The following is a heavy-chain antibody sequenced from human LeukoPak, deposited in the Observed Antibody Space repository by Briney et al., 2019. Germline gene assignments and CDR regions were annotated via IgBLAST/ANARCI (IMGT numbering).Heavy chain of an antibody. CDR1: GFTFSTYS. CDR2: ISRSGSSTI. CDR3: ARGLETTGWYKAFDI. D-gene: IGHD6-19*01. Sequence: GGSLRLSCAASGFTFSTYSMHWVRQAPGKGLEWVSYISRSGSSTIYYADSVKGRFTISRDNARNSLYLQMFSLRDEDTAVYYCARGLETTGWYKAFDIWGQGTMVTVSS. J-gene: IGHJ3*02. V-gene: IGHV3-48*02.